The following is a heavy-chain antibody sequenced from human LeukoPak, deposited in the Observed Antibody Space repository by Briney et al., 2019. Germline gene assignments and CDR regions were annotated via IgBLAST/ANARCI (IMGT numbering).Heavy chain of an antibody. J-gene: IGHJ4*02. D-gene: IGHD3-22*01. CDR3: ARDGGHYYDASGYYSGLDY. Sequence: GASVKVSCKASGYTFTDYYMHWVRQAPGQGLEWMGWINPNSDDPKYAQKFQGRVTMTRDTSISTAYMELSSLRSDDTAIYYCARDGGHYYDASGYYSGLDYWGQGTLVTVSS. CDR2: INPNSDDP. V-gene: IGHV1-2*02. CDR1: GYTFTDYY.